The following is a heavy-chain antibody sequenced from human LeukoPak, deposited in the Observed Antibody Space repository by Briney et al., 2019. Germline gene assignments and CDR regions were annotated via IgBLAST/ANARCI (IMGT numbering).Heavy chain of an antibody. J-gene: IGHJ4*02. D-gene: IGHD3-3*01. Sequence: SETLSLTCTVSGGSISSGGYYWSWIRQHLGKGLEWIGYIYYSGSTYYNPSLKSRVTISVDTSKNQFSLKLSSVTAADTAVYYCARGHQGDFWSGYYFDYWGQGTLVTVSS. CDR3: ARGHQGDFWSGYYFDY. V-gene: IGHV4-31*03. CDR1: GGSISSGGYY. CDR2: IYYSGST.